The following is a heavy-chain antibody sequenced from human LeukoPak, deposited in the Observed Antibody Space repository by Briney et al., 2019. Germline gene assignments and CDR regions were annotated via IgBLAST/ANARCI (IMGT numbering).Heavy chain of an antibody. D-gene: IGHD7-27*01. CDR1: GGSFSGYY. CDR3: ARSPGADDAFDI. CDR2: INHSGST. Sequence: PSETLSLTCAVYGGSFSGYYWSWIRQPPGKGLEWIGEINHSGSTNYNPSLKSRVTISVDTSKNQFSLKLSSVTAADTAVYYCARSPGADDAFDIWGQGTMVTVSS. V-gene: IGHV4-34*01. J-gene: IGHJ3*02.